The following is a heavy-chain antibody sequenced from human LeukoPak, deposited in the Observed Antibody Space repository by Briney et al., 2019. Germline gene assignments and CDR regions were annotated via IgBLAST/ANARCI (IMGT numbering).Heavy chain of an antibody. CDR3: AKDHNVRRDILTVPGY. CDR2: ISYDGSNK. J-gene: IGHJ4*02. D-gene: IGHD3-9*01. V-gene: IGHV3-30*18. CDR1: GFTFSSYG. Sequence: GGSLRLSCAASGFTFSSYGMHWVRQAPGKGLEWVAGISYDGSNKYYADSVKGRFTISRDNSKNTLYLQMNSLRAEDTAVYYCAKDHNVRRDILTVPGYWGQGTLVTVSS.